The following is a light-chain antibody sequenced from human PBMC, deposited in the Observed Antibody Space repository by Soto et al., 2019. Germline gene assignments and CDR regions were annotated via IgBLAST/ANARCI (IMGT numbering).Light chain of an antibody. J-gene: IGLJ1*01. V-gene: IGLV1-44*01. Sequence: QSVLTQPPSASGTRGQRVTISGSGSRSNIGSNNVYWYQQLPGTAPKLLIYSNDKRPSGVPDRFSGSKSGTSASLAISGLQSEDEADYYCAAWDDSLNGVYVFGPGTKVTVL. CDR3: AAWDDSLNGVYV. CDR2: SND. CDR1: RSNIGSNN.